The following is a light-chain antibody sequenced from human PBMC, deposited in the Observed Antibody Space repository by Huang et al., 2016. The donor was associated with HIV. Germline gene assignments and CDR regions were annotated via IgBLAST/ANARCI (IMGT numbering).Light chain of an antibody. J-gene: IGKJ5*01. CDR2: GAS. Sequence: EIVLTQSPATLSLSPGEGATLSCRASQSVSSSYLAWYQQKPGQAPRLLMYGASSRATGTPDRFSGSGSGTDFTLTINRLEPEDFAVYYCQQYGSSPLTFGQGTRLDI. V-gene: IGKV3-20*01. CDR3: QQYGSSPLT. CDR1: QSVSSSY.